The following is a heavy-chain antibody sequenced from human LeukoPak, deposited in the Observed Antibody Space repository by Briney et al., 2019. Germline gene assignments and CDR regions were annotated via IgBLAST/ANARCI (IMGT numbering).Heavy chain of an antibody. CDR3: AKSRGLAGTRYNAFDI. CDR2: ISGSGGST. J-gene: IGHJ3*02. V-gene: IGHV3-23*01. Sequence: GGSLSLSCAAYGFTFSSYAMHWVRQAAGKGLEWVSTISGSGGSTYSADSVKGRFTISRDNSKNTLYLQMNSLRGEDTAVYYCAKSRGLAGTRYNAFDIWGQGTMVTVSS. D-gene: IGHD1-7*01. CDR1: GFTFSSYA.